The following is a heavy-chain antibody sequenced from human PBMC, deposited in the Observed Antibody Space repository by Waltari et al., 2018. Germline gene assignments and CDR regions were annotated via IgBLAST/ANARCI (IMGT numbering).Heavy chain of an antibody. V-gene: IGHV3-23*01. CDR1: GFSFMGFA. CDR2: ISSSGATP. Sequence: EVQLLESAGGLVQPGEALRLSCAASGFSFMGFAMTWVRQAPGGGVEGVASISSSGATPFYADSVKGRFTIVRDNSRDTVYLQMNSLRVDDSAVYYCAKGSRGYTNYFFDSWGQGTLVSVSS. J-gene: IGHJ4*02. D-gene: IGHD3-16*02. CDR3: AKGSRGYTNYFFDS.